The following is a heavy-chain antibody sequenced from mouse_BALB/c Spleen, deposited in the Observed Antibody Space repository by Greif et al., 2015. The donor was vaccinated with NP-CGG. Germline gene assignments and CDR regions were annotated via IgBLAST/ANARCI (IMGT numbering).Heavy chain of an antibody. CDR2: IYPGSGST. CDR1: GYTFTDYV. Sequence: VKLMESGPELVKPGASVKVSCKASGYTFTDYVISWVKQRTGQGLEWIGEIYPGSGSTYYNEKFKGKATLTADKSSNTAYMQLSSLTSEDSAVYFCARGGTGFAYWGQGTLVTVSA. D-gene: IGHD3-3*01. V-gene: IGHV1-77*01. J-gene: IGHJ3*01. CDR3: ARGGTGFAY.